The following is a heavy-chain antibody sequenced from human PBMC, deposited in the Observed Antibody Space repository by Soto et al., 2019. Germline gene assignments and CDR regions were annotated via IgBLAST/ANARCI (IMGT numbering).Heavy chain of an antibody. Sequence: SETLSLTCTLSGGSINNGGYSWSWLRQPPGKGLEWIGYISHGGNTYYNPSLRSRVIMSIDKSKNHFSLGLKSVTAADTATYYCARTSYDILTGRLDAFDIWGQGTMVTVSS. CDR1: GGSINNGGYS. J-gene: IGHJ3*02. CDR3: ARTSYDILTGRLDAFDI. CDR2: ISHGGNT. V-gene: IGHV4-30-2*01. D-gene: IGHD3-9*01.